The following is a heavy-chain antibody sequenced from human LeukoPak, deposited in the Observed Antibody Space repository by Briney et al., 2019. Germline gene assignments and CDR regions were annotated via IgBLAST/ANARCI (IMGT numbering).Heavy chain of an antibody. J-gene: IGHJ1*01. Sequence: SETLSLTCTVSGGSISGYHWSWIRQPPGKGLEWIGYIYHSGSTNYNPSLQSRVTISVDTSKNQFSLNLNSVTAADTAVYYCARGGAARLHFQNWGQGTLVTVSS. CDR2: IYHSGST. CDR1: GGSISGYH. CDR3: ARGGAARLHFQN. V-gene: IGHV4-59*01. D-gene: IGHD6-6*01.